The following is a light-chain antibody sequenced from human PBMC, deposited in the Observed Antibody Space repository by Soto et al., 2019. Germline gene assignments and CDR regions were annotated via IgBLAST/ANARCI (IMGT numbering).Light chain of an antibody. V-gene: IGKV3-15*01. CDR1: QSVSSN. Sequence: EIVMAQSPATLSVSPGERATLSCRDSQSVSSNLAWYQQKPGQAPRLLIYGASTRATGIPARFSGSGSGTEFTLTISSPQSEDFAGYYCQQYNNWPPITYGQGTRLDIK. CDR3: QQYNNWPPIT. J-gene: IGKJ5*01. CDR2: GAS.